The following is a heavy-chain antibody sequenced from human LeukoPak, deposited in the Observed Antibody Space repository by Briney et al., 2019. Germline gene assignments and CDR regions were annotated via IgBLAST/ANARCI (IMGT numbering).Heavy chain of an antibody. V-gene: IGHV3-30-3*01. J-gene: IGHJ3*02. CDR3: ARGLYYYDSSGYYGNAFDM. Sequence: GGSLRLSCAASGFTFSSYAMHWVRQAPGKGLEWVAVISYDGSNKYYADSVKGRFTISRDNSKNTLYLQMNSLRAEDTAVYYCARGLYYYDSSGYYGNAFDMWGQETIVTVSS. CDR1: GFTFSSYA. CDR2: ISYDGSNK. D-gene: IGHD3-22*01.